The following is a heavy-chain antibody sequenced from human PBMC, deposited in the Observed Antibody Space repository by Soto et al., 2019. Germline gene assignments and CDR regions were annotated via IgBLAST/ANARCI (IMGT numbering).Heavy chain of an antibody. CDR1: GDSISSYF. Sequence: NPSETLSLTCTVSGDSISSYFWTWIRQSPGKGLQWIGYIHYSGDTNYSPSFKSRVSLSVDTSKNQFSLRLTSVTAADTAVYFCARMNQLAPKRNAFDIWGQGTMVTVSS. CDR2: IHYSGDT. J-gene: IGHJ3*02. CDR3: ARMNQLAPKRNAFDI. V-gene: IGHV4-59*01. D-gene: IGHD2-2*01.